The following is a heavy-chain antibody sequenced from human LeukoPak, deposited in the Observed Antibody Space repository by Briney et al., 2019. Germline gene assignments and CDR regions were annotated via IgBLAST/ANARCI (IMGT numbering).Heavy chain of an antibody. D-gene: IGHD3-22*01. CDR1: GFTFSGYW. CDR3: ARPRLTYYYDSSAAFDI. J-gene: IGHJ3*02. V-gene: IGHV3-74*01. Sequence: PGGSLRLSSAASGFTFSGYWMHWVRPAPGKGLVWVSRINSDRSGTTYAYSVKGRFTISTDNAKNTLYLQMNRLRAEDTAVYYCARPRLTYYYDSSAAFDIWGQGTMVTVSS. CDR2: INSDRSGT.